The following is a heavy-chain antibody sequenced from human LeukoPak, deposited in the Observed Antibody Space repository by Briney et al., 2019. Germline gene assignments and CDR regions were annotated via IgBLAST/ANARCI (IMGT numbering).Heavy chain of an antibody. Sequence: ASVKVSCKSPGYTFTTYHVHWVRQAPGQGLEWMGIINPSGGSTTYAQNFQGRVTMTRDTSTSTLYMDLSSLRSEDTAVYYCARDSGGYYDYWGQGTLVTVAS. V-gene: IGHV1-46*01. D-gene: IGHD3-16*01. J-gene: IGHJ4*02. CDR1: GYTFTTYH. CDR2: INPSGGST. CDR3: ARDSGGYYDY.